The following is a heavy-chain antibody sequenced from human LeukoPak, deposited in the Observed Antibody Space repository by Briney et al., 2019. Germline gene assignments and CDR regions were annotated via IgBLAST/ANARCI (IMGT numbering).Heavy chain of an antibody. CDR3: AREVRDAEVRGVHDAFDI. CDR1: GDSISGDGYA. Sequence: SETLSLTCAVSGDSISGDGYAWSWIRQPPGRGLEWIGYIFHGGNTYYTPSLKSRVTISVDRSKNHFSLKLTSVTAADTAVYYCAREVRDAEVRGVHDAFDIWGQGTKVTVSS. CDR2: IFHGGNT. J-gene: IGHJ3*02. V-gene: IGHV4-30-2*01. D-gene: IGHD3-10*01.